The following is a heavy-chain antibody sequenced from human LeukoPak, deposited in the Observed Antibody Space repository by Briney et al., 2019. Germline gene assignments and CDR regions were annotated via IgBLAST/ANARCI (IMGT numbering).Heavy chain of an antibody. D-gene: IGHD3-3*01. CDR1: GYSISSGYY. Sequence: SETLSLTCTVSGYSISSGYYWGWIRQPPGKGLEWIGSIYHSGSTYYNPSLKSRVTISVDTSKNQFSLKLSSVTAADTAVYYCASLWSGYRRYYYYMDVWGKGTTVTVSS. V-gene: IGHV4-38-2*02. CDR2: IYHSGST. CDR3: ASLWSGYRRYYYYMDV. J-gene: IGHJ6*03.